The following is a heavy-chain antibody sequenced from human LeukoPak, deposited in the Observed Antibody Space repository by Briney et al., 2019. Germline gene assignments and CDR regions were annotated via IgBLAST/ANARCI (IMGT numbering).Heavy chain of an antibody. CDR2: ISSSGSTI. Sequence: GGSLRLSCVTSGFTFSNYWMSWVRQAPGKGLEWVPYISSSGSTIYYADSVKGRFTISRDNAKNSLYLQMNSLRAEDTAVYYCARDEYYYGSGIETSDWFDPWGQGTLVTVSS. D-gene: IGHD3-10*01. V-gene: IGHV3-48*04. CDR3: ARDEYYYGSGIETSDWFDP. J-gene: IGHJ5*02. CDR1: GFTFSNYW.